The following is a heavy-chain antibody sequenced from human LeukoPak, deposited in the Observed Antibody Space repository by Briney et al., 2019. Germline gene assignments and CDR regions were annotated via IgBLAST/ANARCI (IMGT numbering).Heavy chain of an antibody. Sequence: GGSLRLSCAASGFTFSSYEMNWVRQAPGKGLEWVSYISSSGSTIYYADSVKGRFTISRDNAKNSLYLQMNSLRAEDTAVYYCARPPGRLLWFGEDGTDVWGKGTTVTVSS. D-gene: IGHD3-10*01. CDR1: GFTFSSYE. CDR2: ISSSGSTI. J-gene: IGHJ6*04. CDR3: ARPPGRLLWFGEDGTDV. V-gene: IGHV3-48*03.